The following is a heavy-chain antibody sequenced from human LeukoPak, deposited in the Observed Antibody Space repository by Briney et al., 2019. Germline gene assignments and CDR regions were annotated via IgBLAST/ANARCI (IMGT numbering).Heavy chain of an antibody. CDR2: IKTKTDGGTT. CDR3: TTDVLNTYYYCSGSYLNYFDY. Sequence: GGSLRLSCTASGFTFSNAWINWVRQAPGKGLEWVARIKTKTDGGTTDYAAPVKGRFTISRDDSKNTLYLQMNSLKTEDTAVYYCTTDVLNTYYYCSGSYLNYFDYWGQGTLVTVSS. J-gene: IGHJ4*02. V-gene: IGHV3-15*01. CDR1: GFTFSNAW. D-gene: IGHD3-10*01.